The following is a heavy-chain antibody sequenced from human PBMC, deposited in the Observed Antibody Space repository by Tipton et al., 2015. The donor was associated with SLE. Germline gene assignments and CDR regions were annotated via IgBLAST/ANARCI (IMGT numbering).Heavy chain of an antibody. D-gene: IGHD3-10*01. CDR3: ARLRDYFGSGSYYDPDYGMDV. CDR2: IYDSGNT. CDR1: GGSISSYY. J-gene: IGHJ6*02. Sequence: TLSLTYTVSGGSISSYYWSWIRQPPGKGLEWIGYIYDSGNTNYNPSLKSRVTISVDTSKNQFSLKLSSVTAADTAVYYCARLRDYFGSGSYYDPDYGMDVWGQGTTVTVSS. V-gene: IGHV4-59*08.